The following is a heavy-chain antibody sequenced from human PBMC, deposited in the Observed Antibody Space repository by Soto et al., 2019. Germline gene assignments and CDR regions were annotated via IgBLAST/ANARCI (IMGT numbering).Heavy chain of an antibody. CDR1: GFTFSSYS. CDR2: ISSSSSTI. Sequence: EVQLVESGGGLVQPGGSLRLSCAASGFTFSSYSMNWVRQAPGKGLEWVSYISSSSSTIYYADSVKGRFTISRDNAKNSLYLQMNSLRDEDTAVYYCARGDDYDSSGIRLNWFDPWGQGTLVTVSS. CDR3: ARGDDYDSSGIRLNWFDP. D-gene: IGHD3-22*01. V-gene: IGHV3-48*02. J-gene: IGHJ5*02.